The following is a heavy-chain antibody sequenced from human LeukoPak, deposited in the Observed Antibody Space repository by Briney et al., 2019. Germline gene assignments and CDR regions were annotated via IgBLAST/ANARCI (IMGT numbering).Heavy chain of an antibody. D-gene: IGHD3-10*01. J-gene: IGHJ4*02. CDR1: GDSVSSNTAA. CDR3: ARELLENRPMGFDY. CDR2: TYYMSNWYN. V-gene: IGHV6-1*01. Sequence: SQTLSLTCAISGDSVSSNTAARNWIRQSPSRGLEWLGRTYYMSNWYNEYAASVKSRITINPDTSKNQFSLQLNSVTPEDTAVYYCARELLENRPMGFDYWGQGTLVTVCS.